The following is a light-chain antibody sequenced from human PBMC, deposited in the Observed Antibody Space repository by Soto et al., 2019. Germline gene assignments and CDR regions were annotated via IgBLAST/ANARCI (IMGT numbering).Light chain of an antibody. V-gene: IGLV2-14*03. CDR2: DVS. J-gene: IGLJ1*01. CDR3: YSYTSSNTYV. CDR1: SSDVGGYNY. Sequence: QSALTQPASVSGSPGQSITISCTGTSSDVGGYNYVSWYQHHPGKVPQLLIYDVSNRPSGVSNRFSGSKSGNTASLTISGLQAEDDADYYCYSYTSSNTYVFGTGTKLTVL.